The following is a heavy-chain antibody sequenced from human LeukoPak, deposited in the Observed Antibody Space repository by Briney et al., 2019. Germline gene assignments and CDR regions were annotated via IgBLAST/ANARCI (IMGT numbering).Heavy chain of an antibody. CDR1: GGSFSGFY. J-gene: IGHJ5*02. Sequence: SETLSLTCAVYGGSFSGFYWSWIRQPPGKGLEWIGEINHSGSTNYNPSLKSRVTISVDTSKNQFSLKLSSVTAADTAVYYCARVPRYSYGLNWFDPWGQGTLVTVSS. CDR2: INHSGST. D-gene: IGHD5-18*01. V-gene: IGHV4-34*01. CDR3: ARVPRYSYGLNWFDP.